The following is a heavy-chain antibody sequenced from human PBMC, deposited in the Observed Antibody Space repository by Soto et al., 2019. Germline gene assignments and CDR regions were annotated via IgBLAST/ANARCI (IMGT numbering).Heavy chain of an antibody. J-gene: IGHJ4*02. Sequence: PGGSLRLSCAASGFTFSSYAMSWVRQAPGKGLEWVSAISGSGGSTYYADSVKGRFTISRDNPKNTLYLQMNSLRAEDTAVYYCAKTHYDILTGYYIPFDYWGQGTLVTVSS. CDR1: GFTFSSYA. CDR2: ISGSGGST. D-gene: IGHD3-9*01. CDR3: AKTHYDILTGYYIPFDY. V-gene: IGHV3-23*01.